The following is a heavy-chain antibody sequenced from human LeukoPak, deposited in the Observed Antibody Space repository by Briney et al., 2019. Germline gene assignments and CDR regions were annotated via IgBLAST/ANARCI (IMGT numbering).Heavy chain of an antibody. V-gene: IGHV4-4*07. D-gene: IGHD6-13*01. CDR3: ARESGVSPYYYYYGMDV. CDR1: GGSISSYY. Sequence: SETLSLTCTVSGGSISSYYWSLIRQPAGKGLEWIGRIYTSGSTNYNPSLKSRVTMSVDTSKNQFSLKLSSVTAADTAVYYCARESGVSPYYYYYGMDVWGQGTTVTVSS. CDR2: IYTSGST. J-gene: IGHJ6*02.